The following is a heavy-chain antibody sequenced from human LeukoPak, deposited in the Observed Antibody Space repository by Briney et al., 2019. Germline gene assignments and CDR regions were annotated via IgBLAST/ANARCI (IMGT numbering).Heavy chain of an antibody. J-gene: IGHJ4*02. CDR2: IKQDGSEK. CDR1: GFSFSSYW. CDR3: ARMNYVSSGWGAPFDY. D-gene: IGHD1-7*01. Sequence: GGSLRLSCAASGFSFSSYWMSWVRQAPGKGLEWVANIKQDGSEKYYVDSVKGRFTISRDNAKNSLYLQMNSLRAEDTAVYYCARMNYVSSGWGAPFDYWGQGTLVTVSS. V-gene: IGHV3-7*01.